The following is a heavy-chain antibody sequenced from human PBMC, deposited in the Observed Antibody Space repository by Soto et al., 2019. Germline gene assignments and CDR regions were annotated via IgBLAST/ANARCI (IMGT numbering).Heavy chain of an antibody. D-gene: IGHD1-26*01. CDR2: ISAYNGNT. J-gene: IGHJ4*02. CDR1: GYTFTSYG. CDR3: ARHPAPGGSPTSGIYYFDY. Sequence: ASVKVSCKASGYTFTSYGISWVRQAPGQGLEWMGWISAYNGNTNYAQKLQGRVTMTTDTSTSTAYMELRSLRSDDTAVYYCARHPAPGGSPTSGIYYFDYWGQGTLVTVSS. V-gene: IGHV1-18*01.